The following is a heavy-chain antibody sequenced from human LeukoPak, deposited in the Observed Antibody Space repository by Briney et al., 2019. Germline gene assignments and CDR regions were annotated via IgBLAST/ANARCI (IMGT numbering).Heavy chain of an antibody. Sequence: GESLKISCKGAGYSFTSYWIGCVRQMPRKGLEWMGIIFPGDSDTRYSPSFQGQVTISADKSISTAYLQWSSLKASDTAMYYCEGPASGGDGVDAFDIWGQGTMVTVSS. CDR1: GYSFTSYW. CDR2: IFPGDSDT. V-gene: IGHV5-51*01. J-gene: IGHJ3*02. D-gene: IGHD2-21*01. CDR3: EGPASGGDGVDAFDI.